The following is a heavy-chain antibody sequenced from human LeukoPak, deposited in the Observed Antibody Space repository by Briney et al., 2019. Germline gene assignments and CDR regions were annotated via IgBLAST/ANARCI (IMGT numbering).Heavy chain of an antibody. CDR1: GLNFNNAW. V-gene: IGHV3-7*04. CDR3: ARDLLP. J-gene: IGHJ4*02. CDR2: IKQDGSEK. Sequence: GGSLRLSCAASGLNFNNAWMSWVRQAPGKGLEWVANIKQDGSEKYYVDSVKGRFTISRDNAKNSLYLQMNSLRAEDTAVYYCARDLLPGGQGTLVTVSS.